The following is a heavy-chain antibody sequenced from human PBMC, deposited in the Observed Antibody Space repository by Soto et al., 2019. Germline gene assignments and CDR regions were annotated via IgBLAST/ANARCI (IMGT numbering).Heavy chain of an antibody. CDR1: GGTFSSYA. Sequence: GASVKVSCKASGGTFSSYAISWVRQAPGQGLEWMGGIIPIFGAANYAQKFQGRVTMTADASTSTAYMELSRLRSDDTAVYYCARATVDPAGCVDFDYWGQGTLVTVSS. J-gene: IGHJ4*02. D-gene: IGHD2-2*01. CDR2: IIPIFGAA. CDR3: ARATVDPAGCVDFDY. V-gene: IGHV1-69*13.